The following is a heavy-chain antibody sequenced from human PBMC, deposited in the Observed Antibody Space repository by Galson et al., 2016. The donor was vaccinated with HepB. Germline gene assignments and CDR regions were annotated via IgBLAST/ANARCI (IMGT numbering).Heavy chain of an antibody. CDR3: ARDWPYDSSLYDYYGMDV. CDR2: ISSSSSTI. D-gene: IGHD3-22*01. Sequence: SLRLSCAASGFTFSSYSMNWVRQAPGKGLEWVSYISSSSSTIYYADSVKGRFTISRDNAKNSLYLQMNSLRDEDTAVYYCARDWPYDSSLYDYYGMDVWGQGTRVTVSS. J-gene: IGHJ6*02. V-gene: IGHV3-48*02. CDR1: GFTFSSYS.